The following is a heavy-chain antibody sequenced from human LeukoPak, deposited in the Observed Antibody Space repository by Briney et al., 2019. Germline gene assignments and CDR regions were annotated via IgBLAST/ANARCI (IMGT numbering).Heavy chain of an antibody. J-gene: IGHJ4*02. Sequence: PGGSLRLSCAASGFTFSDYYMSWIRQAPGKGLEWVSYISSSGSTIYYADSVKGRFTISRDNAKNSLYLQMNSLRAEDTAVYYYARDRRDGYNAFDYWGQGTLVTVSS. CDR3: ARDRRDGYNAFDY. CDR1: GFTFSDYY. CDR2: ISSSGSTI. D-gene: IGHD5-24*01. V-gene: IGHV3-11*01.